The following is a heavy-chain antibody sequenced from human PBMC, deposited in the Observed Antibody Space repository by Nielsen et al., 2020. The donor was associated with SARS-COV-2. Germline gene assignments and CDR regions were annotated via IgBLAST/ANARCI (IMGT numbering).Heavy chain of an antibody. CDR1: GFTFSSYE. CDR3: TRDRDYYDNSGYDY. CDR2: IRSKAYGGTT. D-gene: IGHD3-22*01. Sequence: GGSLRLSCAASGFTFSSYEMNWVRQAPGKGLEWVGFIRSKAYGGTTEYAASVKGRFTISRDDSKSIAYLQMNSLKTEDTAVYYCTRDRDYYDNSGYDYWGQGTLVTVSS. J-gene: IGHJ4*02. V-gene: IGHV3-49*04.